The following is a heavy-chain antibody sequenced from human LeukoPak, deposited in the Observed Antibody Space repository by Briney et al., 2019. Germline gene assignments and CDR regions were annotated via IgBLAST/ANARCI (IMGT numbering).Heavy chain of an antibody. CDR1: GFTLSNYA. CDR2: ISGSSNST. J-gene: IGHJ4*02. D-gene: IGHD6-13*01. CDR3: AKAIGSRWYYFDY. Sequence: GGSLRLSCAASGFTLSNYAMTWVRQAPGKGLERVSVISGSSNSTYYADSVMGRFTISRDSSENTLYLQMNSLRAEDTAVYYCAKAIGSRWYYFDYWGQGALVTVSP. V-gene: IGHV3-23*01.